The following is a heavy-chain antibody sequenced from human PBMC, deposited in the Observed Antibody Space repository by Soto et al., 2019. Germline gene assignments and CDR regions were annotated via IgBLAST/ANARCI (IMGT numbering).Heavy chain of an antibody. D-gene: IGHD2-15*01. CDR3: ARGPAPGSGRYCSGGSCYSRNFDY. CDR2: IIPIFGTA. J-gene: IGHJ4*02. Sequence: SVKVSCKASGGTFSSYAISWVLQAPGQGLEWMGGIIPIFGTANYAQKFQGRVTITADESTSTAYMELSSLRSEDTAVYYCARGPAPGSGRYCSGGSCYSRNFDYWGQGTLVTVSS. V-gene: IGHV1-69*13. CDR1: GGTFSSYA.